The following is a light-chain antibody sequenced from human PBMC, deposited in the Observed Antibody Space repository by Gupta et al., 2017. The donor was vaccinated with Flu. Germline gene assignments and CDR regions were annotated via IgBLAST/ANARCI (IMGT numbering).Light chain of an antibody. V-gene: IGLV1-44*01. CDR2: SDD. CDR1: NSNFGDND. J-gene: IGLJ3*02. Sequence: QSVLIPPPPVSGTPGPRVTSSCSGSNSNFGDNDVNWYRQLPGTAPELLIYSDDQRPSGVPGRFSGTKSGTSASLAVSGLQSDDEADYYCATWDDSRSGWVFGGGTKVTVL. CDR3: ATWDDSRSGWV.